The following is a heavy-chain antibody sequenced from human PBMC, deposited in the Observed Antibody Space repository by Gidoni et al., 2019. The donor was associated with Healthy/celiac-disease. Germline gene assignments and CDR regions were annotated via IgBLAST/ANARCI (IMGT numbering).Heavy chain of an antibody. Sequence: EVQLVESGGGLVKPGGSLRLSCAASGFTFSSYSMNWVRQAPGKGLEWVSSISSSSSYIYYADSVKGRFTISRDNAKNSLYLQMNSLRAEDTAVYYCARGIVGAMGAFDIWGQGTMVTVSS. CDR3: ARGIVGAMGAFDI. D-gene: IGHD1-26*01. V-gene: IGHV3-21*01. J-gene: IGHJ3*02. CDR2: ISSSSSYI. CDR1: GFTFSSYS.